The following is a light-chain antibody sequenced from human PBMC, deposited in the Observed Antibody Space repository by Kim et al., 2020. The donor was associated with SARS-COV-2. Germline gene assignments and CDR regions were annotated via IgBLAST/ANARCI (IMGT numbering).Light chain of an antibody. CDR2: GAS. J-gene: IGKJ4*01. V-gene: IGKV3-15*01. Sequence: EIVMTQSPATLSVSPGERATLSCRASQSVSSNLAWYQQKPGQAPRLLIFGASTRATGIPARFSGSGSGTEFTLTISSLQSDDFALYYCLQSRDRPLTFGGGTKVDIK. CDR1: QSVSSN. CDR3: LQSRDRPLT.